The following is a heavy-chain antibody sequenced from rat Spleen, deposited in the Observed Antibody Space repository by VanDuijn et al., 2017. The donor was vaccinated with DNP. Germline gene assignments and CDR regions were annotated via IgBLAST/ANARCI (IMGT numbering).Heavy chain of an antibody. V-gene: IGHV2S12*01. J-gene: IGHJ3*01. CDR1: GSSLSNFG. Sequence: QVQLRESGPGLVQPSQILSLTCTVSGSSLSNFGINWVRQPPGKGLEWIAAISTAGNTFYNSALKSRLSFSSDPSQSQVFLHMNSLQTGDTAICFCTGGGRCICPSTYWGPGTLVTVSS. CDR2: ISTAGNT. CDR3: TGGGRCICPSTY. D-gene: IGHD1-2*01.